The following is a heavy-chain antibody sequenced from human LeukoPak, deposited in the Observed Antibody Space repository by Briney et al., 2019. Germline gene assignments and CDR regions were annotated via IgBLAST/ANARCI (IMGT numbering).Heavy chain of an antibody. CDR2: IYYSVRT. D-gene: IGHD3-16*02. J-gene: IGHJ5*02. CDR3: ARRMEWRSYRPSLWFDP. CDR1: GGSLCSYY. Sequence: SETLSLTCILSGGSLCSYYWSWIRPPPGKRVEWIGYIYYSVRTNYNPSLKSRVTISVDTSTHRFSRMRNSVTAEDTAAHSCARRMEWRSYRPSLWFDPWGQGTLVTVSS. V-gene: IGHV4-59*08.